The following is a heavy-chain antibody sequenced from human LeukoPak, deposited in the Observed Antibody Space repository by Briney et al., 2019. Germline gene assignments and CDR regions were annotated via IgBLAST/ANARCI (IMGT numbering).Heavy chain of an antibody. CDR2: INHSGST. V-gene: IGHV4-34*01. CDR1: GGSFSGYY. CDR3: ARGRGEFSRGYDGSGYYVP. Sequence: PSETLSLTCAVYGGSFSGYYWSWIRQPPGKGLEWIGEINHSGSTNYNPSLKSRVTISVVSSKNQFSLKLSSVTAADTAVYYCARGRGEFSRGYDGSGYYVPWGQGTLVTVSS. D-gene: IGHD3-22*01. J-gene: IGHJ4*02.